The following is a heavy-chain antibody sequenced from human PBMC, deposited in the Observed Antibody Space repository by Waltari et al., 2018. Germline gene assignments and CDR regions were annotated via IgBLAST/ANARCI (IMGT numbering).Heavy chain of an antibody. Sequence: QVQLVESGGGVVQPGRSLRLSCAASGFTFSSYGMLWVRQAPGRGLEWVAVIWYDGSNKYYADSVKGRFTISRDNSKNTLYLQMNSLRAEDTAVYYCARDGTTVVTPGYYYGMDVWGQGTTVTVSS. CDR1: GFTFSSYG. CDR3: ARDGTTVVTPGYYYGMDV. CDR2: IWYDGSNK. J-gene: IGHJ6*02. D-gene: IGHD4-17*01. V-gene: IGHV3-33*01.